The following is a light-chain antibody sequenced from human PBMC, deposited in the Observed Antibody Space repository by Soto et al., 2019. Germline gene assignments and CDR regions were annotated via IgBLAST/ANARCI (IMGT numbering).Light chain of an antibody. J-gene: IGLJ3*02. Sequence: QSALTQPPSASGSPGQSVTISCTGTSSDVGTHCYVSWYQQNPGKAPKLILYEVNKRPSGVPDRFSGSKSGNTASLTVSGLQAEDEANYYCSSYAGANNWVFGGGTKLTVL. CDR2: EVN. CDR1: SSDVGTHCY. CDR3: SSYAGANNWV. V-gene: IGLV2-8*01.